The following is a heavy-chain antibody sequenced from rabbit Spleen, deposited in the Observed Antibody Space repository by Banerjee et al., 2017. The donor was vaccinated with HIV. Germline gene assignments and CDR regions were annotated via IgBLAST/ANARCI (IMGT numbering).Heavy chain of an antibody. CDR1: GFSFSNKAV. V-gene: IGHV1S40*01. CDR3: ARADNDYSFGLNL. J-gene: IGHJ4*01. CDR2: INAATGKP. Sequence: QSLEESGGDLVQPEGSLTLTCTASGFSFSNKAVMCWVRQAPGKGLEWIACINAATGKPVYATWAKGRFTISRTSSTTVTLQMTSLTAADTATYFCARADNDYSFGLNLWGQGTIVTVS. D-gene: IGHD2-1*01.